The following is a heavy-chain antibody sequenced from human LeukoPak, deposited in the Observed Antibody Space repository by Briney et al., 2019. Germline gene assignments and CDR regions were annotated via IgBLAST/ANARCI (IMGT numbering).Heavy chain of an antibody. J-gene: IGHJ4*02. CDR1: GYTFTGYY. D-gene: IGHD5-12*01. CDR3: ARGGYSGFDPFDY. Sequence: GASVKVSCKAPGYTFTGYYMHWVRQAPGQGLEWMGWINPISGVTNFAQNFLGRVSVSRDTSIRTAYLDMYSLPFDDTAVFYCARGGYSGFDPFDYWGQGTLVTVSS. CDR2: INPISGVT. V-gene: IGHV1-2*02.